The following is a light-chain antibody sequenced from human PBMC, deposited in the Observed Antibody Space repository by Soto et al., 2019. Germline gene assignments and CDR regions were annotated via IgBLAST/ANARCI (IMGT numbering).Light chain of an antibody. CDR3: AAWDDSLNSYV. CDR1: SSNIGSNN. J-gene: IGLJ1*01. V-gene: IGLV1-44*01. Sequence: QSVLTQPPSASGTHVQRVTISCSGSSSNIGSNNVNWYQQLPGTAPKLLIYYNNQRPSGVPDRFSGSKSGTSASLAISGLQSEDEADYYCAAWDDSLNSYVFGTGTKVTVL. CDR2: YNN.